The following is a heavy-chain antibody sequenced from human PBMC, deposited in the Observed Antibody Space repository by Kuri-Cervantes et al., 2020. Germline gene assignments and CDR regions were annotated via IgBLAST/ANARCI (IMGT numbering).Heavy chain of an antibody. V-gene: IGHV3-7*01. J-gene: IGHJ4*02. CDR1: GFTFSSYW. Sequence: GESLKISCAASGFTFSSYWMSWVRQAPGKGLEWVANIKQDGSEKYYVDSVKGRFTISRDNAKNSLYLQMNSLRAEDTAVYYCARIREQGRIDCWGQGTLVTVSS. CDR2: IKQDGSEK. CDR3: ARIREQGRIDC. D-gene: IGHD1/OR15-1a*01.